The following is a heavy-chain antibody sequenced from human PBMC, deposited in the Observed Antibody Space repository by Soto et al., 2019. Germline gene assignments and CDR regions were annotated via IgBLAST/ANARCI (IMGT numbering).Heavy chain of an antibody. V-gene: IGHV3-23*01. CDR3: VLGKIHYYYYYMDV. J-gene: IGHJ6*03. Sequence: EVQLLESGGGLVQPGGSLRLSCAASGFTFSSYAMSWVRQAPGKGLEWVSAISGSGGSTYYADSVKGRFTISRDNSKNTLYLQMNSLRAEDTAVYYAVLGKIHYYYYYMDVWGKGTTVTVSS. CDR1: GFTFSSYA. CDR2: ISGSGGST. D-gene: IGHD2-8*02.